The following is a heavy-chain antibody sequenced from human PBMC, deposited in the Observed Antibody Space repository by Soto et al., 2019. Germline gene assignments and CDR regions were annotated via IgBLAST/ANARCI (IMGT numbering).Heavy chain of an antibody. Sequence: SETLSLTCTVSGGSISSYYWSWIRQPPGKGLEWIGYIYYSGSTNYNPSLKSRVTISVDTSKNQFSLKLSSVTAADTAVYYCARHANLHLGELSFFDYWGQGTLVTVSS. CDR1: GGSISSYY. J-gene: IGHJ4*02. D-gene: IGHD3-16*02. CDR3: ARHANLHLGELSFFDY. CDR2: IYYSGST. V-gene: IGHV4-59*08.